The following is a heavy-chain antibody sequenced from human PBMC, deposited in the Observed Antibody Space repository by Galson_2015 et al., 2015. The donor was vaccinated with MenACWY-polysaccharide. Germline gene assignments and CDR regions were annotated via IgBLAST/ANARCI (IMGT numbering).Heavy chain of an antibody. V-gene: IGHV3-23*01. CDR1: GFTFTSYA. Sequence: SLRLSCAASGFTFTSYAMSWVRQAPGKGLEWVSAIRGGGSNTYYADSVKCRFTISRDNSKNTLYLQMNSLRVEVTAVYYCAKDSAKFRSVARRFDHWGQGTLVTVSS. J-gene: IGHJ5*02. CDR3: AKDSAKFRSVARRFDH. CDR2: IRGGGSNT. D-gene: IGHD3-3*01.